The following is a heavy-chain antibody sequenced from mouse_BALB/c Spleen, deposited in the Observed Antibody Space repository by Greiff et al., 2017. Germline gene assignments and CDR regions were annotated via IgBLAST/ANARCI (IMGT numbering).Heavy chain of an antibody. CDR3: ARDSSGYYFDY. Sequence: EVQLQQSGGGLVQPGGSRKLSCAASGFTFSSFGMHWVRQAPEKGLEWVAYISSGSSTIYYADTVKGRFTISRDNPKNTLFLQMTSLRSEDTAMYYCARDSSGYYFDYWGQGTTLTVSS. CDR2: ISSGSSTI. V-gene: IGHV5-17*02. J-gene: IGHJ2*01. CDR1: GFTFSSFG. D-gene: IGHD3-2*01.